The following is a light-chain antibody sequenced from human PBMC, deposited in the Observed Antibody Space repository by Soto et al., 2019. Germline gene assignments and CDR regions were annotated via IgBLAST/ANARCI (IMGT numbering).Light chain of an antibody. J-gene: IGKJ2*01. CDR1: QSVSISY. Sequence: EIVLTQSPGTLSLSPGERATLSCRASQSVSISYLAWYQQKPGQAPRRLIFGASSRATGIPDRFSGSGSGTDFTLTISRLQPEDFAVYYCQQSGSSPYTFGQGTKLEIK. CDR2: GAS. V-gene: IGKV3-20*01. CDR3: QQSGSSPYT.